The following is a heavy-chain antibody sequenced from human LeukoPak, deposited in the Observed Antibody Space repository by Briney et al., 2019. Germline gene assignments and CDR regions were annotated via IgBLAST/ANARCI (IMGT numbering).Heavy chain of an antibody. CDR3: AKGATGSLDY. CDR2: ISYDGSNK. J-gene: IGHJ4*02. CDR1: GFTFSSYG. Sequence: GGSLRLSCAASGFTFSSYGMHWVRQAPGKGLEWVAVISYDGSNKYYADSVKGRFTISRDSSKNTLYLQMNSLRAEDTAVYYCAKGATGSLDYWGQGTLVTVSS. D-gene: IGHD3-10*01. V-gene: IGHV3-30*18.